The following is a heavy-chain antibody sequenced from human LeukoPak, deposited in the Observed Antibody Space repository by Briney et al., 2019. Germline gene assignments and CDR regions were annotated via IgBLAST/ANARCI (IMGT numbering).Heavy chain of an antibody. CDR3: ARDRTYGSGSYSFDY. Sequence: GGSLRLSCAVSGFTFSSYSMNWVRQAPGKGLEWVSSISTSSSYIYYADSVKGRFTIPRDNAKNSLYLQMNSLRAEDTAVYYCARDRTYGSGSYSFDYWGQGTLVTVSS. D-gene: IGHD3-10*01. CDR2: ISTSSSYI. J-gene: IGHJ4*02. CDR1: GFTFSSYS. V-gene: IGHV3-21*04.